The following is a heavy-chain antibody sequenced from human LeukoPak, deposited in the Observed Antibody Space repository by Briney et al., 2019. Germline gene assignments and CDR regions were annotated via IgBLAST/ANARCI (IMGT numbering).Heavy chain of an antibody. CDR1: GFTFSSYA. Sequence: PGGSLRLSCAASGFTFSSYAMHWVRQAPGEGLEWVAVISYDGSNKYYADSVKGRFTISRDNSKNTLYLQMNSLRAEDTAVYYCAREPEPEQRLAIVYFQHWGQGTLVTVSS. CDR2: ISYDGSNK. D-gene: IGHD6-25*01. CDR3: AREPEPEQRLAIVYFQH. V-gene: IGHV3-30-3*01. J-gene: IGHJ1*01.